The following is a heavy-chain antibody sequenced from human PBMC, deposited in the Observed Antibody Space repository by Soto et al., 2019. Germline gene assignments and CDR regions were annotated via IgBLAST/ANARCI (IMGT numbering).Heavy chain of an antibody. CDR3: ARGGDSSGSWPRY. V-gene: IGHV3-21*01. D-gene: IGHD3-22*01. CDR2: VSSSSSYI. CDR1: GFTFSSYS. J-gene: IGHJ4*02. Sequence: GGSLSLSCAASGFTFSSYSMNWVRQAPAKGLEWVSSVSSSSSYIYYADSLKGRFTISRDNAKNSLYLQMNSLRVEDTAVYYCARGGDSSGSWPRYWGQGTLVTVSS.